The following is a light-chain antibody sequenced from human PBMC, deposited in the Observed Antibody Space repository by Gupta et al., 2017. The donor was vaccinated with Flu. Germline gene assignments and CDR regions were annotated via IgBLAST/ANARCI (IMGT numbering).Light chain of an antibody. J-gene: IGKJ2*01. Sequence: DIQMTQSPSTLSASVGDRVTITCRPSQSISTWLAWYQQKPGKAPKLRIYKASTLESGVPSRVSGSGCGTEFALTISNRQLDDFEIYYCHQYKNYSPDTFGQGTKLEI. CDR1: QSISTW. V-gene: IGKV1-5*03. CDR2: KAS. CDR3: HQYKNYSPDT.